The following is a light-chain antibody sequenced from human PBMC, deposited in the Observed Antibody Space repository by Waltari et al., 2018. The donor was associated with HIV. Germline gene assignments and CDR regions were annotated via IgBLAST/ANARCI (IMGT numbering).Light chain of an antibody. V-gene: IGKV3-11*01. CDR1: QSVSSY. J-gene: IGKJ4*01. CDR2: DAS. Sequence: EIVLTQSPATLSLSPGARATLSCRASQSVSSYLAWYQQKPGQALRLLIYDASNRATGIPARFSGSGSGTDFTLTISSLEPEDFAFYYCQHRSSWPPLTFGGGTKVEIK. CDR3: QHRSSWPPLT.